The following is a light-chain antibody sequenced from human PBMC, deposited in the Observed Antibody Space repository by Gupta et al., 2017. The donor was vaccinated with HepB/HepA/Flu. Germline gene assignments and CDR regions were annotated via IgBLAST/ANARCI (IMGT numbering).Light chain of an antibody. Sequence: DIQMTQSPSSLSASVGDRVTITCRARQSISIYLNWYQQKPGKAPKLLIYAASSLQSGVPSRFSGSGSGTDFTLTISSLQPEDFATYFCQQSYSIPFTFGPGTRVDIK. CDR3: QQSYSIPFT. J-gene: IGKJ3*01. CDR1: QSISIY. V-gene: IGKV1-39*01. CDR2: AAS.